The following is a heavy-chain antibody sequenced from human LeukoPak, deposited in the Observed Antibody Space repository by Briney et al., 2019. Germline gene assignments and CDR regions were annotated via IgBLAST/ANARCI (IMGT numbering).Heavy chain of an antibody. Sequence: SETLSLTCTVSGGSISSYYWSWIRQPPGKGLEWIGYIYYSGSTHYNPSLKSRVNISVDTSKNQFSLKLNSVTAADTAVYYCARLLRGQPSYAFEIWGQGTMVTVSS. CDR1: GGSISSYY. V-gene: IGHV4-59*01. J-gene: IGHJ3*02. CDR3: ARLLRGQPSYAFEI. CDR2: IYYSGST. D-gene: IGHD2-15*01.